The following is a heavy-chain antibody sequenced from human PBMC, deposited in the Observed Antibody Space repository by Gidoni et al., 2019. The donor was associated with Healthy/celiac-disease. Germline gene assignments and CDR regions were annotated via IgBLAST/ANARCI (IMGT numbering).Heavy chain of an antibody. J-gene: IGHJ6*02. CDR2: IIPIFGTA. Sequence: MGGIIPIFGTANYAQKFQGRVTITADESTSTAYMELSSLRSEDTAVYYCARDRAVAGSFHNPYYYYGMDVWGQGTTVTVSS. D-gene: IGHD6-19*01. V-gene: IGHV1-69*01. CDR3: ARDRAVAGSFHNPYYYYGMDV.